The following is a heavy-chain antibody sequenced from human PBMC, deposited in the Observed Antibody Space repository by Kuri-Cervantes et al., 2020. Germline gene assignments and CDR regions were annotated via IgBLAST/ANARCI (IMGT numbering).Heavy chain of an antibody. D-gene: IGHD6-19*01. CDR1: GFTFSSYA. V-gene: IGHV3-30-3*01. CDR2: ISYDGSNK. Sequence: GESLKISCAASGFTFSSYAMHWVRQAPGKGLEWVAVISYDGSNKYYADSVKGRFTISRDNSKNTLYLQMNSLRAEDTAVYYCARLSSGWHPDYWGQGTLVTVSS. J-gene: IGHJ4*02. CDR3: ARLSSGWHPDY.